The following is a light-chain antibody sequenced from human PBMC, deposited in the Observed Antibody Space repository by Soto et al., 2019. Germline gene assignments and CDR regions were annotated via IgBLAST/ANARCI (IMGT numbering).Light chain of an antibody. Sequence: QSVLTQPPSVSGTPGQRVNISCSGSSSNIGRDYVYWYQQFPGTAPKLLIYRGNQRPSGVPDRFSGSKSGTPASLAISGLRSDDESDYYCVAWDDSLSGYVFGTGTKLTVL. CDR3: VAWDDSLSGYV. J-gene: IGLJ1*01. V-gene: IGLV1-47*01. CDR1: SSNIGRDY. CDR2: RGN.